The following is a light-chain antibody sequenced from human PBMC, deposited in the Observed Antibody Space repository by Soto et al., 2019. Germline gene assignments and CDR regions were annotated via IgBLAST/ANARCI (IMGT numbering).Light chain of an antibody. J-gene: IGLJ1*01. CDR2: EVS. Sequence: QPVLTQPPSASGSPGQSVTISCTGTSSDVGGYNYVSWYQQHPGKAPKLMIYEVSKRPSGVPDRFSGSKSGNTASLTVSGLQAEDEADYYCSSYAGSNNFVVFGTGTKLTVL. V-gene: IGLV2-8*01. CDR3: SSYAGSNNFVV. CDR1: SSDVGGYNY.